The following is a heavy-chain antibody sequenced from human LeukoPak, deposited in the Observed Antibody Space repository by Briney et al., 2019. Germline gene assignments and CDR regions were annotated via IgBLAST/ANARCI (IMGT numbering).Heavy chain of an antibody. D-gene: IGHD5-18*01. J-gene: IGHJ4*02. CDR2: IWYDGSNK. V-gene: IGHV3-33*01. Sequence: GGSLRLSCAASGFTFSSYGMRWVRQAPGKGLEWVAVIWYDGSNKYYADFVKGRFTISRDNSKNTLYLQMNSLRAEDTAVYYCARDPSSGGYSYGSWISPRGYYFDYWGQGTLVTVSS. CDR3: ARDPSSGGYSYGSWISPRGYYFDY. CDR1: GFTFSSYG.